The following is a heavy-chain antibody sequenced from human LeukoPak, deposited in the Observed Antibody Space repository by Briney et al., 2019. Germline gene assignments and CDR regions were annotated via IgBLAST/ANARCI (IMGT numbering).Heavy chain of an antibody. CDR2: IVVGSGNT. J-gene: IGHJ6*02. CDR3: AADLERSSSWNYYYYYGMDV. Sequence: ASVKVSCKASGFTFTSSAMQWVRQARGQRLEWIGWIVVGSGNTNYAQKFQERVTITRDMSTSTAYMELSSLRSEDTAVYYCAADLERSSSWNYYYYYGMDVWGQGTTVTVSS. D-gene: IGHD6-13*01. CDR1: GFTFTSSA. V-gene: IGHV1-58*02.